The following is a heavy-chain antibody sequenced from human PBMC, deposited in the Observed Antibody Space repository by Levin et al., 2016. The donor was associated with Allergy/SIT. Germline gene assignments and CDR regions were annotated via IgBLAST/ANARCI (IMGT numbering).Heavy chain of an antibody. J-gene: IGHJ6*02. V-gene: IGHV3-21*01. CDR2: IYRSSTSI. Sequence: WIRQPPGKGLEWVSCIYRSSTSIYYADSVKGRFTISRDDAKNSLYLQMNSLRADDTAVYYCARGRLGQGLLYSYYAGIDVWGQGTTVTVSS. CDR3: ARGRLGQGLLYSYYAGIDV. D-gene: IGHD3-16*01.